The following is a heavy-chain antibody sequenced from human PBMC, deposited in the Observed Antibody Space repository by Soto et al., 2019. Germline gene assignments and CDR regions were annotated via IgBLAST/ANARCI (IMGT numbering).Heavy chain of an antibody. Sequence: QLRLQESDSGLVKPSQTLSLTCAVSGGSISSGGYSWSWIRQPPGKGLEWIGYIYHSGSTYYNPSLKSRVTISVDRSKNQFSLKLSSVTAADTAVYYCARSMTTVTTNDYWGQGSLVTVSS. CDR3: ARSMTTVTTNDY. CDR1: GGSISSGGYS. J-gene: IGHJ4*02. D-gene: IGHD4-17*01. V-gene: IGHV4-30-2*01. CDR2: IYHSGST.